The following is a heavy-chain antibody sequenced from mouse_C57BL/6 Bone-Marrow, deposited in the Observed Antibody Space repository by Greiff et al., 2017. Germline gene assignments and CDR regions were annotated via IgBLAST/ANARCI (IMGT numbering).Heavy chain of an antibody. CDR1: GYSFTGYF. V-gene: IGHV1-20*01. J-gene: IGHJ1*03. CDR2: INPYNGDT. Sequence: VQLQQSGPELVKPGDSVKISCKASGYSFTGYFMNWVMQSHGKSLEWIGRINPYNGDTFYNPQFKGKATLTVDKSSSTAHMELRSLTSEDSAVYDWARSGVYSPYWYFDVWGTGTTVTVAP. D-gene: IGHD1-1*01. CDR3: ARSGVYSPYWYFDV.